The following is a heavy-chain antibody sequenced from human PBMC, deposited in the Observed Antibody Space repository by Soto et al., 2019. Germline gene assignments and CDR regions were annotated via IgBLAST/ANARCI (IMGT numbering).Heavy chain of an antibody. CDR3: AATPYNWNRKSYYYYSMDV. Sequence: ASVKVSCKASGYTFNTYGINWVRQAPGQGLEWIGWISAGSGNTNYAEKVRERVTMTTDTSTSTAYMELSSLRSEDTAVYYCAATPYNWNRKSYYYYSMDVWGQGTTVTVSS. CDR2: ISAGSGNT. V-gene: IGHV1-18*01. CDR1: GYTFNTYG. D-gene: IGHD1-20*01. J-gene: IGHJ6*02.